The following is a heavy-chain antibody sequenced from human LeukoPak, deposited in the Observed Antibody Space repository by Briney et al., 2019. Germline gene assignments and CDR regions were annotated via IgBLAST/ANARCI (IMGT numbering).Heavy chain of an antibody. CDR2: MNPNSGNT. CDR3: ARGRRQQLANYYYYYMDV. CDR1: VYTFTSYD. D-gene: IGHD6-13*01. V-gene: IGHV1-8*01. Sequence: GASVKVSCKASVYTFTSYDINWVRQATGQGLEWMGWMNPNSGNTGYAQKFQGRVTMNRNTSISTAYMELSSLRSEDTAVYYCARGRRQQLANYYYYYMDVWGKGTTVTVSS. J-gene: IGHJ6*03.